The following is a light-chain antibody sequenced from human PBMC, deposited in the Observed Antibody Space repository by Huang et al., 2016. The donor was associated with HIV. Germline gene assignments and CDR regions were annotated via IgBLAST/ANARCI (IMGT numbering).Light chain of an antibody. CDR3: QQYNYWPRT. CDR1: QSVSSN. J-gene: IGKJ1*01. CDR2: AAS. Sequence: DIVMTQSTATLSVSPGERATLPCRASQSVSSNLAWYQQKHGQAHRLLIYAASTRATGIPARFSGSGSGTELTLTISSLQSEDFAVYFCQQYNYWPRTFGQGTKVEIK. V-gene: IGKV3-15*01.